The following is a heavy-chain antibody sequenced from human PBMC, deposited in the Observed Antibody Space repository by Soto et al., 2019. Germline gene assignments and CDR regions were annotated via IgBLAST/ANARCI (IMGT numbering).Heavy chain of an antibody. D-gene: IGHD3-9*01. CDR2: IIPIFGPA. CDR3: AGERTGTFIPPYYFDY. Sequence: ASVKVSCKASGGTFSSYAISWVRQAPGQGLEWMGGIIPIFGPANYAQKFRGRVTITADESTSTAYMELSSLRSEDTAVYYCAGERTGTFIPPYYFDYWGQGTLVTVSS. CDR1: GGTFSSYA. V-gene: IGHV1-69*13. J-gene: IGHJ4*02.